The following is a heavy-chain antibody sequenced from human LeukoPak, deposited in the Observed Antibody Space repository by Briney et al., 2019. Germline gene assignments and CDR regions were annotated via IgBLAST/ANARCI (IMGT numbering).Heavy chain of an antibody. Sequence: AAVKVSCKASGYTFTSYGISWVRQAPGQGLEWMGWISAYNGNTNYAQKLQGRVTMTTDTSTSTAYMELRSLRSDDTAVYYCARKAMVFSEFDYWGQGTLVTVSS. CDR3: ARKAMVFSEFDY. J-gene: IGHJ4*02. CDR2: ISAYNGNT. CDR1: GYTFTSYG. D-gene: IGHD5-18*01. V-gene: IGHV1-18*01.